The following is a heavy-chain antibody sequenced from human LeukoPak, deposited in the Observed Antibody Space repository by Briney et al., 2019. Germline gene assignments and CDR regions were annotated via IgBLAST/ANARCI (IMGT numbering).Heavy chain of an antibody. D-gene: IGHD5-18*01. J-gene: IGHJ4*02. CDR1: GFTFSSYE. CDR3: AKAVGYSYGVDFDY. V-gene: IGHV3-48*03. Sequence: GGSLRLSCVASGFTFSSYEMNWVRQAPGKGLEWVSYISGGGETMFYLDSVKGRFTISRDNSKNSLYLQMNSLRTEDTALYYCAKAVGYSYGVDFDYWGQGTLVTVSS. CDR2: ISGGGETM.